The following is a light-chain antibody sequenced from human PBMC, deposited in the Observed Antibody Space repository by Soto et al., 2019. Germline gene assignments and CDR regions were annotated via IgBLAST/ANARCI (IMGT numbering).Light chain of an antibody. CDR1: QSVGTF. V-gene: IGKV3-11*01. J-gene: IGKJ1*01. CDR2: DAS. CDR3: QQCNNWPQWT. Sequence: EIVLTQSPATRSFSPEERATLSCRASQSVGTFFAWYQQKPGQAPRLLIYDASNRATGIPPRFSGSGSGTDFTLTISSLEPEDFAVYYCQQCNNWPQWTFGQGTKADVK.